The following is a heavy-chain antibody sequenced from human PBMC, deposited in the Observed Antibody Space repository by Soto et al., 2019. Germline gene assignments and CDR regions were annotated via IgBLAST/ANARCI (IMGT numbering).Heavy chain of an antibody. D-gene: IGHD6-13*01. V-gene: IGHV3-11*06. J-gene: IGHJ3*02. CDR3: ARNHIAASGTSAYDI. Sequence: QVQLVESGGGMVKPGGSLRLSCAASGFTFSDYYMSWIRQAPGKGLEWVSYISPSSSYTNYAVSVKGRFTTSRDNAKNSVYLQMNSLRAEDTAVYYCARNHIAASGTSAYDIWGQGTMVTVSS. CDR2: ISPSSSYT. CDR1: GFTFSDYY.